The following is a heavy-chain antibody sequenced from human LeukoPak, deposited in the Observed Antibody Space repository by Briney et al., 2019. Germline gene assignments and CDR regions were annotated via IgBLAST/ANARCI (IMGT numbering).Heavy chain of an antibody. D-gene: IGHD4-17*01. V-gene: IGHV1-69*13. CDR3: ARDENYGIFFNVDY. CDR1: GGTLSSYA. J-gene: IGHJ4*02. Sequence: SVKVSCKASGGTLSSYAISWVRQAPGQGLEWMGGIIPIFGTANYAQKFQGRVTITADESTSTAYMELRSLRSDDTAVYYCARDENYGIFFNVDYWGQGTLVTVSS. CDR2: IIPIFGTA.